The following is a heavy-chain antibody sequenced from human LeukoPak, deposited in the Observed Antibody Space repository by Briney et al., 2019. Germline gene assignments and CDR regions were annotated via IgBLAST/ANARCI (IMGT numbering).Heavy chain of an antibody. V-gene: IGHV3-74*01. Sequence: PGGSLRLSCAASGFTFSNYWVHWVRQAPGKGLVWVSRINRDGSTTNYADSVKGRFTVSRDNAKNTLNLQMNSLRAEDTAVYYCARESHFRMGGFDYWGQGTLVTVSS. CDR1: GFTFSNYW. J-gene: IGHJ4*02. CDR2: INRDGSTT. CDR3: ARESHFRMGGFDY. D-gene: IGHD3-3*02.